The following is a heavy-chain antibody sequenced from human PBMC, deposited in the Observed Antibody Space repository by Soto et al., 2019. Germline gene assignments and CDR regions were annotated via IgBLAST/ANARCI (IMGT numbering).Heavy chain of an antibody. J-gene: IGHJ3*02. Sequence: QSQTLTCAISGDSVSSNSAAWNWIRQSPSRGLEWLGRTYYRSKWYNDYAVSVKSRITINPDTSKNQFSLQLNSVTPEDTAVYYCARVKVAARPFFFAFDIWGQGTMVTVSS. CDR1: GDSVSSNSAA. CDR2: TYYRSKWYN. V-gene: IGHV6-1*01. D-gene: IGHD6-6*01. CDR3: ARVKVAARPFFFAFDI.